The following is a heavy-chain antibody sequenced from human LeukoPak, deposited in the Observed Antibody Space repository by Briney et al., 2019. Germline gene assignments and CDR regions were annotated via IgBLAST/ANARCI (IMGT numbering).Heavy chain of an antibody. CDR1: GGSISSSSYY. CDR3: ARVYGHYVHWFDP. J-gene: IGHJ5*02. V-gene: IGHV4-39*07. Sequence: SETLSLTCTVSGGSISSSSYYWGWIRQPPGKGLEWIGSIYYSGSTYYNPSLKSRVTISVDTSKNQFSLKLSSVTAADTAVYYCARVYGHYVHWFDPWGQGTLVTVSS. CDR2: IYYSGST. D-gene: IGHD4-17*01.